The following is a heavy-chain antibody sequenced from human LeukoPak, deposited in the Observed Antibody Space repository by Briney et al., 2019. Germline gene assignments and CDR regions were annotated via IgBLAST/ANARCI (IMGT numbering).Heavy chain of an antibody. CDR2: ISGSGGST. D-gene: IGHD1-26*01. CDR1: GFTFSSYG. Sequence: AGGSLRLSCAASGFTFSSYGMSWVRQAPGKGLQWVSAISGSGGSTYYADSVKGRFTISRDNSKNTVYLQMNSLRAEDTAVYYCAKYVVGYFDYWGQGTLVTVSS. CDR3: AKYVVGYFDY. V-gene: IGHV3-23*01. J-gene: IGHJ4*02.